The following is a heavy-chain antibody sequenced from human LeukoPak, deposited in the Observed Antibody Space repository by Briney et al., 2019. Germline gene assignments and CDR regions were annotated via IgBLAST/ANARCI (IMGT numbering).Heavy chain of an antibody. V-gene: IGHV4-34*01. D-gene: IGHD7-27*01. CDR2: INHSGST. Sequence: PSETLSLTCAVYGGSFSGYYWSWIRQPPGKGLEWIGEINHSGSTNYNPSLKSRVPISVDTSKNQFSLKLSSVTAADTAVYYCARDLNWETYWGQGTLVSVSS. CDR1: GGSFSGYY. CDR3: ARDLNWETY. J-gene: IGHJ4*02.